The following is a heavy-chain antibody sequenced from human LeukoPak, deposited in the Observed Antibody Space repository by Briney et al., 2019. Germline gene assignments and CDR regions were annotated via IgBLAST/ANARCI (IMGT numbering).Heavy chain of an antibody. J-gene: IGHJ4*02. V-gene: IGHV3-7*01. D-gene: IGHD3-3*01. CDR3: ARDASWALRSGYYY. CDR2: IKQDGSEK. CDR1: GFTFSNYW. Sequence: PGGSLRLSCAASGFTFSNYWMSWVRQAPGKGLEWVANIKQDGSEKYYVDSVKGRFTISRDNAKNSLYLQTSNLRAEDTAVYYCARDASWALRSGYYYWGQGTLVTVSS.